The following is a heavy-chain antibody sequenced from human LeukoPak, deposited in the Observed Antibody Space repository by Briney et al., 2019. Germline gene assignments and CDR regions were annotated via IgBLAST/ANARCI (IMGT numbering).Heavy chain of an antibody. CDR3: ARDRGGSGFYYFDY. D-gene: IGHD2-15*01. Sequence: GGSLRLSCAASGFTFSIYAMHWVRQAPGKGLEWVAGISYNGSNEFYSDSVKGRFTITRDNSKNTVFPQMDSLRAEDTGVYHCARDRGGSGFYYFDYWGQGTLVTVSS. J-gene: IGHJ4*02. V-gene: IGHV3-30-3*01. CDR1: GFTFSIYA. CDR2: ISYNGSNE.